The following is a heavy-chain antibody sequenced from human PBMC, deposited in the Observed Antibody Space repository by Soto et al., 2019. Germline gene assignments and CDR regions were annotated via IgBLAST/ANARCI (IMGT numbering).Heavy chain of an antibody. D-gene: IGHD2-2*01. CDR1: GYSFTSYC. CDR3: ARQIGYCSSTSCYAGDYYYGMDV. CDR2: IYPGDSDT. Sequence: PGESLKISCKGSGYSFTSYCIGWVRQMPGKGLEWMGIIYPGDSDTRYSPSFQGQVTISADKSISTAYLQWSSLKASDTAMYYCARQIGYCSSTSCYAGDYYYGMDVWGQGTTVTVSS. J-gene: IGHJ6*02. V-gene: IGHV5-51*01.